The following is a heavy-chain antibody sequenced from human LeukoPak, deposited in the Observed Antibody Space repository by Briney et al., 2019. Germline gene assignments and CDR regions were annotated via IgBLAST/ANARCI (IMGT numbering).Heavy chain of an antibody. V-gene: IGHV3-23*01. CDR2: ISGSGSST. CDR3: AKSRSSPLDLFDY. CDR1: GFTFSTYA. J-gene: IGHJ4*02. D-gene: IGHD2-2*01. Sequence: GGSLRLSCAVSGFTFSTYAMSWVRQAPGKGLEWVSAISGSGSSTYYADSVKGRFTISRDNSKNTLYLQMNSLRAEDTAVYYCAKSRSSPLDLFDYWGQGTLVTVSS.